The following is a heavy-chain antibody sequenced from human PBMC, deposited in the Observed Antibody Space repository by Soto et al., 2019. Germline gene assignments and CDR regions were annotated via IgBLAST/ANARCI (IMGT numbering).Heavy chain of an antibody. CDR1: GFTISTHG. D-gene: IGHD1-1*01. CDR3: AAATTWKFHFHY. CDR2: IWYDGSNR. V-gene: IGHV3-33*01. J-gene: IGHJ4*02. Sequence: QVQLVESGGGVVQPGTSLRLSCAASGFTISTHGMHWVRQAPGKGLEWVANIWYDGSNRFYADSVKGRFTISKDNSKNTLYLQRSSLRAEDTAVYYCAAATTWKFHFHYWGQGTQVTVSS.